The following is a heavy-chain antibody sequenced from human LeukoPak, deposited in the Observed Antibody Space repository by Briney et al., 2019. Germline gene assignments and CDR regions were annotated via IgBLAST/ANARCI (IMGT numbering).Heavy chain of an antibody. Sequence: GGSLRLSCAASGFTFDDYAMHWVRQAPGKGLEWVSGISWNSGSIGYADSVKGRFAISRDNAKNSLYLQMNSLRAEDTALYYCAKGTYFDYWGQGTLVTVSS. CDR2: ISWNSGSI. V-gene: IGHV3-9*01. J-gene: IGHJ4*02. CDR3: AKGTYFDY. CDR1: GFTFDDYA.